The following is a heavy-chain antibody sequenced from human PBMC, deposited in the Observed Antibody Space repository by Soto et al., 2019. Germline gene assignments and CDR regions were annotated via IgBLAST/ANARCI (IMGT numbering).Heavy chain of an antibody. V-gene: IGHV4-59*01. CDR3: AREDPYSSGWYYDWYFDL. Sequence: QVQLQESGPGLVKPSETLSLTCTVSGGSISSYYWSWIRQPPGKGLEWIGYIYYRGSTNYNPSLTSRVTISVATSKNPFSLKLSSVTAADTAVYYCAREDPYSSGWYYDWYFDLWGRGTLVTVSS. CDR1: GGSISSYY. D-gene: IGHD6-19*01. CDR2: IYYRGST. J-gene: IGHJ2*01.